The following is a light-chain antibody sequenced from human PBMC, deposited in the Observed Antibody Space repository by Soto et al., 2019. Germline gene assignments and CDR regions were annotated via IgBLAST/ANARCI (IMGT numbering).Light chain of an antibody. CDR2: DSS. V-gene: IGKV3-11*01. CDR1: QSVRNQ. Sequence: EIVLTQSPATLSLSPGERATLSCRASQSVRNQLAWYQQKPGQAPRLLIYDSSNRATGIPGRFSGSGSGTDLTLTISSREPEVFAVYYCQQRNNLPLTFGQGTQVEIK. CDR3: QQRNNLPLT. J-gene: IGKJ1*01.